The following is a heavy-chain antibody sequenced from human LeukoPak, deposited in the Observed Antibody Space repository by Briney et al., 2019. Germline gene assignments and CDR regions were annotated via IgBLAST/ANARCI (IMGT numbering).Heavy chain of an antibody. CDR3: AREEGGNYFDA. CDR2: IGSSGTTI. Sequence: GGSLRLSCAASGFTFSSYEMNWVRQAPGKGLEWVSYIGSSGTTIYYADSVKGRFTISRDNAKNSLYLQMNSLKAEDTAVYYCAREEGGNYFDAWGQGTLVTVSS. CDR1: GFTFSSYE. V-gene: IGHV3-48*03. D-gene: IGHD1-26*01. J-gene: IGHJ4*02.